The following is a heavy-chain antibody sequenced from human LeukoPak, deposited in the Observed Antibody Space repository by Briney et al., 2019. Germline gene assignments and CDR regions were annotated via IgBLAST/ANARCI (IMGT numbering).Heavy chain of an antibody. D-gene: IGHD3-10*01. CDR1: EFTFSNYA. J-gene: IGHJ4*02. V-gene: IGHV3-30-3*01. CDR3: AREGYYGSGSPPSLYFDY. Sequence: SGRSLRLSCAASEFTFSNYALHWVRQAPGKGLEWVAVTSSDLNVKLYADSVKGRFTISRDNSRSTLYLQMNSLRPEDTAIYYCAREGYYGSGSPPSLYFDYWGQGTLVTVSS. CDR2: TSSDLNVK.